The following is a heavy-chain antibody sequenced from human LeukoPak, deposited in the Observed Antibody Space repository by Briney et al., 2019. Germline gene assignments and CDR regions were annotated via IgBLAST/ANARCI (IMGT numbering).Heavy chain of an antibody. D-gene: IGHD3-3*01. CDR2: IIPIFGTA. V-gene: IGHV1-69*13. Sequence: ASVKVSCKASGGTFSSYAISWVRQAPGQGLEWMGGIIPIFGTANYAQKFQGRVTITADESTSTAYMELSSLRSEDTAVYYCARGNYYDFWSGYYSDYWGQGTLVTVSS. CDR3: ARGNYYDFWSGYYSDY. J-gene: IGHJ4*02. CDR1: GGTFSSYA.